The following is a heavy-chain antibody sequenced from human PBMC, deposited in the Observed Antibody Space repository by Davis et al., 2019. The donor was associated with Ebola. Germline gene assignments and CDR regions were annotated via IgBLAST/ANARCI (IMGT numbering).Heavy chain of an antibody. Sequence: PGGSLRLSCAASGLIFNNYWMSWVRQAPGKGLEWVSSIGASGSATHYADSVKGRFSISRDNSKHTLCLQMNSLRAEDTAVYYCVKAVPSIAVAGTVYFDYWGQGTLVTVSS. CDR3: VKAVPSIAVAGTVYFDY. V-gene: IGHV3-23*01. D-gene: IGHD6-19*01. CDR1: GLIFNNYW. J-gene: IGHJ4*02. CDR2: IGASGSAT.